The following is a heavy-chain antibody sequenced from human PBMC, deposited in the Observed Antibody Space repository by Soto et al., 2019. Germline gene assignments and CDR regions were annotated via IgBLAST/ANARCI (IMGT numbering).Heavy chain of an antibody. CDR1: GYTFTDYN. J-gene: IGHJ4*02. CDR2: INPNSGGT. Sequence: ASVKVSCKASGYTFTDYNVHWVRQAPGQGLEWMGWINPNSGGTNYAQKFQGWVTMTRDTSISTAYMELSRLKSDDTAVYNCASAIGGSVDFDYWGQGTLVTVSS. D-gene: IGHD3-16*01. CDR3: ASAIGGSVDFDY. V-gene: IGHV1-2*04.